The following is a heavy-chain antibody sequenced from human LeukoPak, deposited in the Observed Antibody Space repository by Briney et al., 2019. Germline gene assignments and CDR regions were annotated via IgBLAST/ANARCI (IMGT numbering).Heavy chain of an antibody. J-gene: IGHJ4*02. V-gene: IGHV6-1*01. D-gene: IGHD3-10*01. CDR2: TYFRSKWYS. CDR3: ARSMGQSGIDC. CDR1: GDSVPSNSAA. Sequence: SQTLSLTCDLSGDSVPSNSAAWNWIRQSPSRGLEWLGRTYFRSKWYSESVKSQITIKPDTSKNQFSLQLNSVTPEDTAVYYCARSMGQSGIDCWGQGILVTVSS.